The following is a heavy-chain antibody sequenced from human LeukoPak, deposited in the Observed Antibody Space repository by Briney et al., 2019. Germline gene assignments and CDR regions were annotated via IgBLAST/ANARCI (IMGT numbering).Heavy chain of an antibody. CDR1: GFTVSSKY. CDR2: IYTSGNT. D-gene: IGHD3-10*01. Sequence: GGSLRLSCACSGFTVSSKYMSWVRQAPGKGLGWVSVIYTSGNTYYADSVKGRFTISRDDSKNTLYLQMNTLRAEDTAVYYCARTSGSYSFYFDYWGLGTLVTVSS. CDR3: ARTSGSYSFYFDY. V-gene: IGHV3-53*01. J-gene: IGHJ4*02.